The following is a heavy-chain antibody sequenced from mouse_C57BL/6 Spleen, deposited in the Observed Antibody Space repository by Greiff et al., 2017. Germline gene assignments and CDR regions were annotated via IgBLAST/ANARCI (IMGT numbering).Heavy chain of an antibody. D-gene: IGHD2-4*01. J-gene: IGHJ4*01. V-gene: IGHV1-7*01. CDR2: INPSSGYT. CDR1: GYTFTSYW. Sequence: QVQLKQSGAELAKPGASVKLSCKASGYTFTSYWMHWVKQRPGQGLEWIGYINPSSGYTKYNQKFKDKATLTADKSSSTAYMQLSSLTYEDSAVYYCARGLYDYDPYYYAMDYWGQGTSVTVSS. CDR3: ARGLYDYDPYYYAMDY.